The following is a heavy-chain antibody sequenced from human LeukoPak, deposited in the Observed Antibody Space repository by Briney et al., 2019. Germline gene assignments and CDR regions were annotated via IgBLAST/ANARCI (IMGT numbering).Heavy chain of an antibody. V-gene: IGHV1-2*02. J-gene: IGHJ3*02. D-gene: IGHD1-1*01. CDR1: GYTFTGHY. Sequence: GASVKVSCKASGYTFTGHYVHWVRQAPGQGLEWMGWINSDSGGTKYAQKFQGSVIMTRVTSISTAYMELSRLKSDDTAVYYCARGRVHSWSDAFDIWGQGTTVTVSS. CDR2: INSDSGGT. CDR3: ARGRVHSWSDAFDI.